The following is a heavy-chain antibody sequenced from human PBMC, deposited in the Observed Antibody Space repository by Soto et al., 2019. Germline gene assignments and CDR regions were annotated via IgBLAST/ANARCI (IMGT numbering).Heavy chain of an antibody. V-gene: IGHV4-31*03. CDR3: ARGTLVATSYYFDY. J-gene: IGHJ4*02. D-gene: IGHD5-12*01. CDR2: IYYSGST. Sequence: PSEPLSLTCTVSGGSISSGGYYWIWIRQHPGKGLEWIGYIYYSGSTYYNPSLKSRVTISVDTSKNQFSLKLSSVTAADTAVYYCARGTLVATSYYFDYWGQGTLVTVSS. CDR1: GGSISSGGYY.